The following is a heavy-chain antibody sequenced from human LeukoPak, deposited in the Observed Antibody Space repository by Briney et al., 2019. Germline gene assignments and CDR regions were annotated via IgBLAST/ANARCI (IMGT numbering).Heavy chain of an antibody. V-gene: IGHV3-23*01. D-gene: IGHD5-24*01. Sequence: GGSLRLSCAASGFTFSSHVMNWVRQAPGKGLEWVASISEYDGRTFYADSVNGRFTISRDNSRNTLYLQMDSLRAEDTAVYFCARRGGSDGWGDFDYWAREPWSLSPQ. CDR1: GFTFSSHV. CDR3: ARRGGSDGWGDFDY. J-gene: IGHJ4*02. CDR2: ISEYDGRT.